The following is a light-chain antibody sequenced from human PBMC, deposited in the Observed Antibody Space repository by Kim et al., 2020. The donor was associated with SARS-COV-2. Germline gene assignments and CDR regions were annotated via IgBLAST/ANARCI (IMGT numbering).Light chain of an antibody. CDR2: EVN. CDR3: SSYTRSNTYV. J-gene: IGLJ1*01. CDR1: SSDVGSYNR. V-gene: IGLV2-18*02. Sequence: GQSVTISCTGTSSDVGSYNRVSWFQQPPATAPKLLIFEVNNRPSGVPDRFSGSKSGNTASLTISGLQAEDEADYYCSSYTRSNTYVFGTGTKVTVL.